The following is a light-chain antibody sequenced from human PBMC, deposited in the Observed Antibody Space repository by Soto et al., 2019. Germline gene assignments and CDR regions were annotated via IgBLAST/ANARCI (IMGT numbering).Light chain of an antibody. J-gene: IGKJ1*01. V-gene: IGKV1-5*03. CDR2: RAS. CDR3: QQYNGT. CDR1: QNITDW. Sequence: DIQMTQSPSTLSASVGDRVNITCRASQNITDWLAWYQQKPGKAPKLLIYRASSLESGVPSRFSGSGYGAQFSLTISSLQPDDFATYYCQQYNGTFGQGTKVEI.